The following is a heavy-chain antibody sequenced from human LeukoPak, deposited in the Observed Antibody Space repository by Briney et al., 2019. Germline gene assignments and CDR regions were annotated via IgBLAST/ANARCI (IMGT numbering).Heavy chain of an antibody. J-gene: IGHJ6*02. V-gene: IGHV3-30-3*01. CDR2: ISYDGSNK. CDR1: GFTFSSYA. D-gene: IGHD2-2*01. CDR3: ARASRVVVPAAMSYYYGMDV. Sequence: GGSLRLSCAASGFTFSSYAMHWVRQAPGKGLEWVAVISYDGSNKYYADSVKGRFTISRDNSKNTLYLQMNSLRAEDTAVYYCARASRVVVPAAMSYYYGMDVWGQGTTVTVSS.